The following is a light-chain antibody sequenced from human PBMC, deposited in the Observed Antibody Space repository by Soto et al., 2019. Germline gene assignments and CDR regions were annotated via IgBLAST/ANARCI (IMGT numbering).Light chain of an antibody. CDR2: TAS. Sequence: DIQMTQSPSTLSASVGDRVTITCRASQSISSWLAWYQQKPGKAPKLLIYTASSLESGVPSRFSGSGSGTEFTLTISSLQPDDFATYYCQQYNSYPYTFGQGTQLEIK. J-gene: IGKJ2*01. V-gene: IGKV1-5*03. CDR3: QQYNSYPYT. CDR1: QSISSW.